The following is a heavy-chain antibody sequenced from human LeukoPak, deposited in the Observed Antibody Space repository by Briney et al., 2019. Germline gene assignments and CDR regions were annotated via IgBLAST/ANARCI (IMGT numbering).Heavy chain of an antibody. V-gene: IGHV1-46*01. J-gene: IGHJ1*01. CDR1: GYTFTSYY. CDR2: INPSGGST. CDR3: ARDYYDSSGYQSLQH. Sequence: ASVKVSCKTSGYTFTSYYMPWVRQAPGQGLEWIGIINPSGGSTNYAQKFQGRVTMTRDTSTSTVYMELSSLRSEDTAVYYCARDYYDSSGYQSLQHWGQGTLVTVSS. D-gene: IGHD3-22*01.